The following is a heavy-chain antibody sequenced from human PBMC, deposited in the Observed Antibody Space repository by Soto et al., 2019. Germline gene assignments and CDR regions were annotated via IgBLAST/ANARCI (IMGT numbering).Heavy chain of an antibody. CDR2: INPNSGGT. J-gene: IGHJ3*02. CDR3: ARRPQYSSGWYDRGLDAFDI. D-gene: IGHD6-19*01. Sequence: ASVKVSCKASGYTFTGYYMHWVRQAPGQGLEWMGWINPNSGGTNYAQKFQGWVTMTRDTSISTAYMELSRLRSDDTAAYYCARRPQYSSGWYDRGLDAFDIWGQGTMVTVSS. CDR1: GYTFTGYY. V-gene: IGHV1-2*04.